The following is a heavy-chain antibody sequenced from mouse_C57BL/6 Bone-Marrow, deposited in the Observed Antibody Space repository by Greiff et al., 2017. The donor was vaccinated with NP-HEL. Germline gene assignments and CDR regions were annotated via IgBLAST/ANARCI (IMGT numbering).Heavy chain of an antibody. CDR1: GYSFTGYY. CDR3: ARGGLPAMDY. V-gene: IGHV1-42*01. Sequence: VQLQQSGPELVKPGASVKISCKASGYSFTGYYMNWVKQSPEKSLEWIGEINPSTGGTTYNQKFKAKATLTVDKSSSTAYMQLKSLTSEDSAVYYCARGGLPAMDYWGQGTSVTVSS. CDR2: INPSTGGT. D-gene: IGHD2-4*01. J-gene: IGHJ4*01.